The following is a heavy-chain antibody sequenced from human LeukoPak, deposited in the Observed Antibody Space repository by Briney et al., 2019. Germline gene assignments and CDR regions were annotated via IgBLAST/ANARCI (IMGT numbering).Heavy chain of an antibody. CDR3: ATQRTDYGDY. V-gene: IGHV4-34*01. CDR2: INHSGST. Sequence: SETLSLTCAVYGGSFSGYYWSWIRQPPGKGLEWIGEINHSGSTNYNPSLKSRVTISVDTSKNQFSLKLSSVTAVDTAVYYCATQRTDYGDYWGQGTLVTVSS. CDR1: GGSFSGYY. D-gene: IGHD1-1*01. J-gene: IGHJ4*02.